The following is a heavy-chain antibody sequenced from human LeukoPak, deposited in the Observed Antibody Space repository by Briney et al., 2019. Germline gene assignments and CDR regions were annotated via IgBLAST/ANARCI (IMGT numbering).Heavy chain of an antibody. V-gene: IGHV4-39*07. CDR1: GGSVMSGTYH. D-gene: IGHD3-16*01. J-gene: IGHJ5*02. CDR2: VYFDGGT. CDR3: ARDHYYDGRGRFDP. Sequence: SEPLSLTCSVSGGSVMSGTYHWGWIRQPPGKGLEWIGSVYFDGGTHYNPSLQSRVTISVDTSKNQFSLRLSSVTAADTALYYCARDHYYDGRGRFDPWGQGTLVTVSS.